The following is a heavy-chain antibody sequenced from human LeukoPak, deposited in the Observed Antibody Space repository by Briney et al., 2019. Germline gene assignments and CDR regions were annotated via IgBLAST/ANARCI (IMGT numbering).Heavy chain of an antibody. J-gene: IGHJ4*02. CDR1: GYTFTGYY. CDR3: ARDLDYTDYSFDY. D-gene: IGHD4-11*01. V-gene: IGHV1-2*02. Sequence: ASVTVSCTASGYTFTGYYMHWVRQAPGQGLEWMGWINPNSGGTNYAQKFQGRVTMTRDTSISTAYMELSRLRSDDTAVYYCARDLDYTDYSFDYWGQGTLVTVSS. CDR2: INPNSGGT.